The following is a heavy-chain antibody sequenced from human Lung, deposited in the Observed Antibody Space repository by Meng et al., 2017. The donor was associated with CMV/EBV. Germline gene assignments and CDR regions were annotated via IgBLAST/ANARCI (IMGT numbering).Heavy chain of an antibody. CDR1: GYTFTSYG. D-gene: IGHD3-22*01. CDR3: ARVSGHLITMILYYFDA. Sequence: ASVXVSXKASGYTFTSYGISWVRQAPGQGLEWMGWISTYNDNTNYAQKLQDRVTMTTDTSTSTAYMELRSLRSDDTAVYYCARVSGHLITMILYYFDAWCQGALVTVSS. V-gene: IGHV1-18*01. CDR2: ISTYNDNT. J-gene: IGHJ4*02.